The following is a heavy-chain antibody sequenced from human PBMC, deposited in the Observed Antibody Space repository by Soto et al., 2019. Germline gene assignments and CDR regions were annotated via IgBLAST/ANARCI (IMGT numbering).Heavy chain of an antibody. J-gene: IGHJ6*01. V-gene: IGHV3-23*01. CDR3: VKGGGDCTSSRCFRLSYFSYALDV. Sequence: PGGSLRLSCAASGFTFSSYAMSWVRQAPGKGLEWVSTISGGVDSTYYADSVKGRFTISRDNSRYTLSLQMYSLRAEDTAVYYCVKGGGDCTSSRCFRLSYFSYALDVWEQGTKFTVSS. CDR1: GFTFSSYA. CDR2: ISGGVDST. D-gene: IGHD2-8*01.